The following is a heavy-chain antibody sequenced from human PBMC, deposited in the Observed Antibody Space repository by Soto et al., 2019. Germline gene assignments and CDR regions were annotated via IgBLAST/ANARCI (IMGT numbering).Heavy chain of an antibody. CDR3: ARGWDCITTTCYGVYLDN. V-gene: IGHV3-33*01. CDR1: GGTFSPYG. D-gene: IGHD2-2*01. Sequence: PGGSLRLSCAASGGTFSPYGVHWVRQAPGKGLEWVASIWYDGANKYFADSVKGRFSISRDNSKHTVYLQMNSLRVEDTAVYYCARGWDCITTTCYGVYLDNWGQGTLVTVSS. J-gene: IGHJ4*02. CDR2: IWYDGANK.